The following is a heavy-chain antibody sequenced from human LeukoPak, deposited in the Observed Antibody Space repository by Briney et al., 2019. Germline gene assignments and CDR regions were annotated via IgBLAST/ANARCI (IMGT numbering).Heavy chain of an antibody. J-gene: IGHJ2*01. V-gene: IGHV3-30-3*01. CDR3: AKDASYDSSGYPHYGYFDL. CDR1: GFTFSSYA. CDR2: ISYDGSNK. D-gene: IGHD3-22*01. Sequence: GGSLRLSCAASGFTFSSYAMHWVRQAPGKGLEWVAVISYDGSNKYYADSVKGRFTISRDNSKNTLYLQMNSLRAEDTAVYYCAKDASYDSSGYPHYGYFDLWGRGTLVIVSS.